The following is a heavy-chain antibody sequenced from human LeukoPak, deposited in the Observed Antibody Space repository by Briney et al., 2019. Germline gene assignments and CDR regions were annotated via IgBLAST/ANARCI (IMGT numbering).Heavy chain of an antibody. V-gene: IGHV1-8*01. D-gene: IGHD3-9*01. CDR3: ARILRYFDWLLGDYYGMDV. CDR2: MNPNSGNT. J-gene: IGHJ6*02. CDR1: GYTFTSYD. Sequence: ASVKVSCKASGYTFTSYDINWVRQATGQGLEWMGWMNPNSGNTGYAQKFQGRVTMTRNTSTSTAYMELSSLRSEDTAVYYCARILRYFDWLLGDYYGMDVWGQGTTVTVSS.